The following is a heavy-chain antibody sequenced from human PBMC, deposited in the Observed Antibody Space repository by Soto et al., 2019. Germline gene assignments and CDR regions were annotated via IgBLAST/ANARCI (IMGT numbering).Heavy chain of an antibody. Sequence: QVQLVQSGAEVKKPGASVNISCKASGYTFTSYYIHWVRQAPGQGLEWMGIINPSGGSTSYTQKFQSRVTMTRDTSTSTVYMELSSLRSEDTAVYYCARGDTVTTYGVLGYWGQGNLVTVSS. CDR1: GYTFTSYY. CDR3: ARGDTVTTYGVLGY. J-gene: IGHJ4*02. D-gene: IGHD5-12*01. CDR2: INPSGGST. V-gene: IGHV1-46*01.